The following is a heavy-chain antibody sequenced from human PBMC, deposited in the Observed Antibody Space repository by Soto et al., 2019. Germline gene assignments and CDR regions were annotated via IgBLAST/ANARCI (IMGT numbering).Heavy chain of an antibody. CDR1: GYTFINYD. V-gene: IGHV1-8*02. CDR2: MNPGSGKT. CDR3: ARMALFGTLNWFDP. D-gene: IGHD3-10*01. Sequence: QVQLVQSGAEVKEPGASVRVSCKASGYTFINYDIIWVRQAPGQGLEWMGWMNPGSGKTGYANKFQGRVTMTRDASTSRAHLELTSLASKDTAVYYCARMALFGTLNWFDPWGQGTLVTVSS. J-gene: IGHJ5*02.